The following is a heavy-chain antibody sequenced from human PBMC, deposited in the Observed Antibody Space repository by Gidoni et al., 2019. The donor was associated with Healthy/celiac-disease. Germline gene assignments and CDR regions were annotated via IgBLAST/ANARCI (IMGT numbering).Heavy chain of an antibody. CDR3: ARRRAFDI. J-gene: IGHJ3*02. V-gene: IGHV4-59*08. CDR1: GASISSYY. CDR2: IYYSGST. Sequence: QVQLQESGPGLVKPSEPLSLTCTVPGASISSYYWSWIRQPPGKGLEWIGYIYYSGSTNYNPSLKSRVTISVDTSKNQFSLEQGSVTAADTAVYYCARRRAFDIWGQGTMVTVSS.